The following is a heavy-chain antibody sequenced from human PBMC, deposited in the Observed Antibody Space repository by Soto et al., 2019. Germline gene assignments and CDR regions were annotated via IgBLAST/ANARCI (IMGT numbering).Heavy chain of an antibody. D-gene: IGHD5-18*01. CDR2: INTDGSTT. Sequence: GGSLRLSCSASGFTFSTYWMHWVRQAPGKGLVWVSRINTDGSTTTYADSVKGRFTISRDNAKNTLYLQMSSLRAEDTAVYYCARDRDTYGLNFFDYWGQGTLVTVSS. V-gene: IGHV3-74*01. J-gene: IGHJ4*02. CDR3: ARDRDTYGLNFFDY. CDR1: GFTFSTYW.